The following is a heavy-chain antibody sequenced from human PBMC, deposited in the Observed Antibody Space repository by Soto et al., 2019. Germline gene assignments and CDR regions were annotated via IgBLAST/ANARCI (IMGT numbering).Heavy chain of an antibody. V-gene: IGHV3-73*01. D-gene: IGHD2-2*02. J-gene: IGHJ6*03. CDR2: IRSKANSYAT. Sequence: EVQLVESGGGLVQPGGSLKLSCAASGFTFSGSAMHWVRQASGKGLEWVGRIRSKANSYATAYAASVKGRFTISRDDSKNTAYLQMNSLKTEDTAVYYCNRRCSSTSCYTSSYYYYMDVWGKGTTVTVSS. CDR1: GFTFSGSA. CDR3: NRRCSSTSCYTSSYYYYMDV.